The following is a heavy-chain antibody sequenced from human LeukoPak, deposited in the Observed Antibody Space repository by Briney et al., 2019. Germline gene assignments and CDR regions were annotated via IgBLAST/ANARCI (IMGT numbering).Heavy chain of an antibody. CDR3: ARDLGYSSGWRSPNYYYYYYMDV. Sequence: PSETLSLTCTVSGGSISSYYWSWIRQPPGKGLEWIGYIYYSGSTNYNPSLKSRVTMSVDTSKNQFSLKLSSVTAADTAVYYCARDLGYSSGWRSPNYYYYYYMDVWGKGTTVTISS. D-gene: IGHD6-19*01. CDR1: GGSISSYY. J-gene: IGHJ6*03. V-gene: IGHV4-59*12. CDR2: IYYSGST.